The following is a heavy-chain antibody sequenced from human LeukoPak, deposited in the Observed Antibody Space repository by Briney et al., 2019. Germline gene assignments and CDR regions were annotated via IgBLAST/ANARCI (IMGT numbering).Heavy chain of an antibody. J-gene: IGHJ4*02. CDR2: IYYTGST. D-gene: IGHD2-15*01. CDR3: ARGRVAYSAYYFDY. V-gene: IGHV4-59*01. CDR1: GGSITNYF. Sequence: SETLSLTCTVSGGSITNYFWSWIRQPPGKGLEWIGYIYYTGSTNYKPSLKSRVTISVDTSTNQFSLRLRSVTAADTAVYYCARGRVAYSAYYFDYWGRGTLVTVSS.